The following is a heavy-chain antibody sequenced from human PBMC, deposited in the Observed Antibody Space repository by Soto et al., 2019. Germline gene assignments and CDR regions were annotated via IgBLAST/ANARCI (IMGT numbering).Heavy chain of an antibody. J-gene: IGHJ4*02. Sequence: SETLSLTCIVSGVSVRSYTWSWVRQPANKGLEWIGRVFSSVSATYNPSLKSRVSISMDTPENRISLKLDSVTAADAGVYFCARDGMTTGDTWGPGTLVTV. CDR1: GVSVRSYT. CDR2: VFSSVSA. D-gene: IGHD2-21*02. V-gene: IGHV4-4*07. CDR3: ARDGMTTGDT.